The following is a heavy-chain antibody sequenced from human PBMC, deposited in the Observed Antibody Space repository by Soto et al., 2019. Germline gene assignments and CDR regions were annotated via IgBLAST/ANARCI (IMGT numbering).Heavy chain of an antibody. CDR2: IKDDGGQQ. CDR3: GNRPRRRGFDS. J-gene: IGHJ4*02. CDR1: GFPFSKYW. D-gene: IGHD3-10*01. V-gene: IGHV3-7*03. Sequence: PGGSLRLSWAASGFPFSKYWMSWVRQAPGKGREWVANIKDDGGQQYYVDSVKGRFTISRDSAENSLYLHISSLRAEDTAVYYFGNRPRRRGFDSWGQGTVVTVSS.